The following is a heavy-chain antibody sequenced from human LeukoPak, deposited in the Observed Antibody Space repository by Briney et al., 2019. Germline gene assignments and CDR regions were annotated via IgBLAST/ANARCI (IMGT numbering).Heavy chain of an antibody. CDR1: GFTFDDYA. CDR3: AKEVYDSYFDY. D-gene: IGHD3-3*01. Sequence: PGRSLRLSCAASGFTFDDYAMHWVRQAPGKGLEWVSGISWNCGSIGYADSVKGRFTISRDNAKNSLYLQMNSLRAEDTALYYCAKEVYDSYFDYWGQGTLVTVSS. J-gene: IGHJ4*02. V-gene: IGHV3-9*01. CDR2: ISWNCGSI.